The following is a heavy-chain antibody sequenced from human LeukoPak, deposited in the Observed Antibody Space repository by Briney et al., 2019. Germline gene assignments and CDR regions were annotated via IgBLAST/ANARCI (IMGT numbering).Heavy chain of an antibody. CDR2: IIPILGIA. D-gene: IGHD6-13*01. CDR1: GGTFSSYA. V-gene: IGHV1-69*04. Sequence: ASVKVSCKASGGTFSSYAISWVRQAPGQGLEWMGRIIPILGIANYAQKFQGRVTITADKSTSTAYMELSSLRSEDTAVYYCARERGSSSSWAYYFDYWGQGTLVAVSS. CDR3: ARERGSSSSWAYYFDY. J-gene: IGHJ4*02.